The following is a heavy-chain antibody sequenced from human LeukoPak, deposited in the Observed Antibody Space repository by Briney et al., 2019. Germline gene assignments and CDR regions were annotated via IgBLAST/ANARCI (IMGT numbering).Heavy chain of an antibody. CDR2: IYYSGST. J-gene: IGHJ4*02. D-gene: IGHD3-22*01. CDR1: GGSFSGYY. CDR3: ARRYSSGWYGYYYDSSGYSGYFDY. Sequence: SETLSLTCAVYGGSFSGYYWSWIRQPPGKGLEWIGSIYYSGSTYYNPSLKSRVTISVDTSKNQFSLKLSSVTAADTAVYYCARRYSSGWYGYYYDSSGYSGYFDYWGQGTLVTVSS. V-gene: IGHV4-34*01.